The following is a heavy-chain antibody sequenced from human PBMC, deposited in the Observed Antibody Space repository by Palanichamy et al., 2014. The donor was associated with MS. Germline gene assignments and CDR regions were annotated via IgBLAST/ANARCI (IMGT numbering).Heavy chain of an antibody. CDR3: ARVTKGYWYFDL. J-gene: IGHJ2*01. D-gene: IGHD2-8*01. Sequence: EVQLVESGGGLVQPGGSLRLSCAASGFAFSSHSMSWVRQAPGKGLEWVSSISSGGDSTYYPDSVRGRFTISRDNSRNTLYLQMNNLRVEDTAIYYCARVTKGYWYFDLWGRGTLVTVSS. V-gene: IGHV3-23*04. CDR1: GFAFSSHS. CDR2: ISSGGDST.